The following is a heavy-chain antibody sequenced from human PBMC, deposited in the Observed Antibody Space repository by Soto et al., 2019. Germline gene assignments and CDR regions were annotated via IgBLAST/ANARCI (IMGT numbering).Heavy chain of an antibody. D-gene: IGHD6-19*01. CDR2: INPNSGGT. V-gene: IGHV1-2*04. Sequence: VASVKVSCKASGYTFTGYYMHWVRQAPGQGLEWMGWINPNSGGTNYAQKFQGWVTMTRDTSISTAYMELSRLRSDDTAVYYCARGTAVADSVLLAFDIWGQGTMVTVSS. J-gene: IGHJ3*02. CDR1: GYTFTGYY. CDR3: ARGTAVADSVLLAFDI.